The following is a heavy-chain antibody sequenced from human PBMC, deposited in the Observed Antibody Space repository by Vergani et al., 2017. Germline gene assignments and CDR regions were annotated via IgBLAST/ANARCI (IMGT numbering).Heavy chain of an antibody. CDR3: ARRARYRGGYFDY. CDR1: GGSISSGDYY. D-gene: IGHD1-26*01. Sequence: QVQLQESGPGLVKPSQTLSLTCTVSGGSISSGDYYWSWIRQPPGKGLEWIGEINHSGSTNYNPSLKSRVTISVDTSKNQFSLKLSSVTAADTAVYYCARRARYRGGYFDYWGQGTLVTVSS. V-gene: IGHV4-30-4*01. J-gene: IGHJ4*02. CDR2: INHSGST.